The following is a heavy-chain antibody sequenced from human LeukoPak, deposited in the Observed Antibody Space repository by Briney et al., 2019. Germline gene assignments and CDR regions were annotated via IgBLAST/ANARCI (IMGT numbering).Heavy chain of an antibody. CDR1: GGSISSSSYY. CDR3: ARGGYYGSGSRGYMDV. Sequence: SETLSLTCTVSGGSISSSSYYWGWIRQPPGKGLEWMGSIYYSGSTYYNPSLKSRVTISVDTSKNQFSLKLSSVTAADTAVYYCARGGYYGSGSRGYMDVWGKGTTVTVSS. J-gene: IGHJ6*03. CDR2: IYYSGST. V-gene: IGHV4-39*07. D-gene: IGHD3-10*01.